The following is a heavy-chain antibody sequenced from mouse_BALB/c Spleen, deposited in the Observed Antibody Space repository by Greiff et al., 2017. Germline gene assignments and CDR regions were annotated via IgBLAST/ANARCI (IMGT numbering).Heavy chain of an antibody. J-gene: IGHJ1*01. D-gene: IGHD4-1*01. Sequence: EVHVVESGGGLVQPGGSLRLSCATSGFTFTSYYMSWVRQPPGKALEWLGFIRNEANGYTTEYSASGKGRFTISRDNSQSILYLQMNTLRAEDSATDLCARDRSGTRYCEVGGAGTTVTVSS. CDR2: IRNEANGYTT. CDR1: GFTFTSYY. V-gene: IGHV7-3*02. CDR3: ARDRSGTRYCEV.